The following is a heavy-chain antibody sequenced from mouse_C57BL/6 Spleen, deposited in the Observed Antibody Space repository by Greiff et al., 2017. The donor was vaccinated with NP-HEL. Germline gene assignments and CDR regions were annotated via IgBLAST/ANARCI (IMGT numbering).Heavy chain of an antibody. Sequence: QVQLKQPGAELVMPGASVKLSCKASGYTFTSYWMHWVKQRPGQGLEWIGEIDPSDSYTNYNQKFKGKSTLTVDKSSSTAYMQLSSLTSEDSAVYYCARGTYYYGSSYGDYWGQGTTLTVSS. J-gene: IGHJ2*01. CDR3: ARGTYYYGSSYGDY. D-gene: IGHD1-1*01. CDR1: GYTFTSYW. V-gene: IGHV1-69*01. CDR2: IDPSDSYT.